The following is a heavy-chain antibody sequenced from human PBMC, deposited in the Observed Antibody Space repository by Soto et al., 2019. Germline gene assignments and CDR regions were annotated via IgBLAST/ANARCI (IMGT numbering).Heavy chain of an antibody. CDR1: GYSFMKYG. CDR2: ISPYSGYT. D-gene: IGHD2-2*01. J-gene: IGHJ4*02. CDR3: AREASVLIPAAQPSRFDS. Sequence: ASVKVSCKGFGYSFMKYGINWVRRAPGQGLEWVGWISPYSGYTHSAQKFHGRLTLTTDTAASTAYVELRILRSADTALYYCAREASVLIPAAQPSRFDSWGQGTLVTVSS. V-gene: IGHV1-18*01.